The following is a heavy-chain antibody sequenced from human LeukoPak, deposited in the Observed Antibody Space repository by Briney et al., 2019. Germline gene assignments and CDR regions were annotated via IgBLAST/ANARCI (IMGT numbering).Heavy chain of an antibody. D-gene: IGHD3-10*01. CDR2: IYHNGAT. CDR3: ARETQLWLHL. CDR1: GDSIAGGVYY. V-gene: IGHV4-30-2*01. Sequence: SETLSLTCTVSGDSIAGGVYYWTWLRQPPGKGLEWIGYIYHNGATYYNPSLRSRVTISLDRSRTQFSLKVSSVTAADTAVYYCARETQLWLHLWGQGTLVTVSS. J-gene: IGHJ4*02.